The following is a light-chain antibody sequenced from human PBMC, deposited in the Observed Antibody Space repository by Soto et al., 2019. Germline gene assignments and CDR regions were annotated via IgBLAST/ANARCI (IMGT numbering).Light chain of an antibody. Sequence: EIVMTQSPAPLSVSPGERATLSCRASQSVSSNLAWYQQKPCQAPRLLISGASTRATGIPARFSGSGSGTEFTLTISSLQSEDVAVYYCQQYNNWPLTFGQGTKVEIK. CDR1: QSVSSN. V-gene: IGKV3-15*01. CDR2: GAS. J-gene: IGKJ1*01. CDR3: QQYNNWPLT.